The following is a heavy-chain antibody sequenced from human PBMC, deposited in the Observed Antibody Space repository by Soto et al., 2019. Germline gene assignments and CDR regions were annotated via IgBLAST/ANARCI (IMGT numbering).Heavy chain of an antibody. V-gene: IGHV3-30*18. CDR3: AKDYGGNSFDY. CDR1: GFTFSSYG. Sequence: GGSLRLSCAASGFTFSSYGMHWVRQAPGKGLEWVAVISYDGSNKYYADSVKGRFTISRDNSKNTLYLQMNSLRAEDTAVYYCAKDYGGNSFDYWGQGTLVTVSS. CDR2: ISYDGSNK. J-gene: IGHJ4*02. D-gene: IGHD4-17*01.